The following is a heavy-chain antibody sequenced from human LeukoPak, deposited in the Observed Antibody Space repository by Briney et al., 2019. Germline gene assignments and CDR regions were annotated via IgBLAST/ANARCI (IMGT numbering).Heavy chain of an antibody. CDR1: GFTFSSYE. J-gene: IGHJ5*02. D-gene: IGHD4-11*01. CDR2: ITSNGNTM. V-gene: IGHV3-48*03. Sequence: GGSLRLSCAASGFTFSSYEMNWVRQAPGKGLEWVSYITSNGNTMYYVDSVKGRFTISRDNAKNSLYLQMNSLRADDTAVCYCARLRSKYWFDPWGQGTLVTVSS. CDR3: ARLRSKYWFDP.